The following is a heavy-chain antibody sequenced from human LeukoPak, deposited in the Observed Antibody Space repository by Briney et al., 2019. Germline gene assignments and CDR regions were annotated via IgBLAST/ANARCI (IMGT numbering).Heavy chain of an antibody. D-gene: IGHD2-2*01. Sequence: SQTLSLTCTVSGGSISSDNYYWSWIRQPPGKGLEWIGYIYYSGSTYYNPSLKSRVTISVDTSKSQFSLKLSSVTAADAAVYYCARVRTAAPTHYYYMDVWGKGTTVAVSS. V-gene: IGHV4-30-4*08. CDR2: IYYSGST. CDR1: GGSISSDNYY. CDR3: ARVRTAAPTHYYYMDV. J-gene: IGHJ6*03.